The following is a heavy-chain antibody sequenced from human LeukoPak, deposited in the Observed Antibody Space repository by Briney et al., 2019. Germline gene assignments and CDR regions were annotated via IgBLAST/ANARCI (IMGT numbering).Heavy chain of an antibody. J-gene: IGHJ6*03. V-gene: IGHV4-39*07. CDR2: IYYSGST. CDR1: GGSISSSSYY. Sequence: PSETLSLTCTVSGGSISSSSYYWGWIRQPPGKGLEWIGSIYYSGSTYYNPSLKSRVTISVDTSKNQFSLKLSSVTAADTAVYYCARLGYCSSTSCYGTYYMDVWGKGTTVTVSS. CDR3: ARLGYCSSTSCYGTYYMDV. D-gene: IGHD2-2*01.